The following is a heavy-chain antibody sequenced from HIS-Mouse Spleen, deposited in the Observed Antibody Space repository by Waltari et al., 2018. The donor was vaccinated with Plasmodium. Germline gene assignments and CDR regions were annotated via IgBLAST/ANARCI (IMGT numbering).Heavy chain of an antibody. D-gene: IGHD1-26*01. J-gene: IGHJ4*02. CDR3: ARRGGSYYYFDY. CDR2: IYYSGST. V-gene: IGHV4-39*01. Sequence: QLQLPESGPGLVTPSETLSLTCTVSGGSIRRSSYYWRWIRQPPGKGLEWIGSIYYSGSTYYNPSLKSRVTISVDTSKNQFSLKLSSVTAADTAVYYCARRGGSYYYFDYWGQGTLVTVSS. CDR1: GGSIRRSSYY.